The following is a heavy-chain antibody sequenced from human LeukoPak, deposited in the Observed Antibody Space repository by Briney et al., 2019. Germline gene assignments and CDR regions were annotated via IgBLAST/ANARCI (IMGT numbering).Heavy chain of an antibody. D-gene: IGHD3-16*01. CDR2: IDPRDSFT. V-gene: IGHV5-10-1*01. Sequence: GESLRISCKASGYTFTSYWISWVRHTPGKGLEWMARIDPRDSFTRYGPSFQGHVTISSDKSINTAYLHWSSLKASDTATYYCVRHYASSQDYWGQGTLVTVSS. CDR1: GYTFTSYW. J-gene: IGHJ4*02. CDR3: VRHYASSQDY.